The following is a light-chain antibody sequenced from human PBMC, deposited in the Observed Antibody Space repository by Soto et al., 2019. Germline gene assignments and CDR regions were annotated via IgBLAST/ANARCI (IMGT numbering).Light chain of an antibody. V-gene: IGKV1-5*03. Sequence: DIQMTQSPSTLSASVGDRVTLTCRASHSISYWLAWYQQKPGKAPKLLIYRASNLESGVPSRFSGSGSGTEFTLTITNLQPDDFAPYCCHQCNSFPWTFGQGTKVEIK. CDR3: HQCNSFPWT. J-gene: IGKJ1*01. CDR1: HSISYW. CDR2: RAS.